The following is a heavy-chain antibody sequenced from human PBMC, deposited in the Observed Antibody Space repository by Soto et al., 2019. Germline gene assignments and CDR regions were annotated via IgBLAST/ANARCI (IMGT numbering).Heavy chain of an antibody. CDR2: IIPIFGTA. V-gene: IGHV1-69*13. J-gene: IGHJ6*02. Sequence: SVKVSCKASGGTFSSYSISWVRQAPGQGLEWMGGIIPIFGTANYAQKFQGRVTITADESTSTAYMELSSLRSEDTAVYYCARGTMIVVVNYYYGMDVWGQGTTVTVSS. CDR1: GGTFSSYS. CDR3: ARGTMIVVVNYYYGMDV. D-gene: IGHD3-22*01.